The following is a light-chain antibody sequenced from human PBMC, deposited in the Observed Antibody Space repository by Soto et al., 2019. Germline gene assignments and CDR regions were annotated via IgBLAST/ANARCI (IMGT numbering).Light chain of an antibody. CDR1: QSISSY. CDR2: AAS. J-gene: IGKJ1*01. Sequence: DIQMTQSPSSLSASVGDRVTITCRASQSISSYLNWYQQKPGKAPKLLIYAASSLQSGVPSRFSGSGSGTDFTPTISRLQTEDFATYYCQQSYSTPQTFGQGTKVEIK. CDR3: QQSYSTPQT. V-gene: IGKV1-39*01.